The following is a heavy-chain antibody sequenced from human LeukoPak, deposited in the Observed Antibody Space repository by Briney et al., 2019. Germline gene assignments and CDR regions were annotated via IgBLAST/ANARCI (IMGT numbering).Heavy chain of an antibody. CDR3: ARDRGSTVTTVGY. CDR2: IIGTGAGT. D-gene: IGHD4-17*01. Sequence: GGSLRLSCAASGFSFSNYVMTWVRQAPGKGLEWVSAIIGTGAGTYYADSVKGRFTISRDNSKNTLYLEMTSLRAEDTAVYYCARDRGSTVTTVGYWGHGTLVTVYS. CDR1: GFSFSNYV. V-gene: IGHV3-23*01. J-gene: IGHJ4*01.